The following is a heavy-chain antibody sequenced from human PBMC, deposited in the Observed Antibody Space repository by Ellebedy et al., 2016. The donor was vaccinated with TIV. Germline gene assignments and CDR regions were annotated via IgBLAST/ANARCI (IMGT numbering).Heavy chain of an antibody. CDR3: VKGGGSGWPFDF. V-gene: IGHV3-74*01. CDR2: INSDGSST. J-gene: IGHJ4*02. D-gene: IGHD6-19*01. CDR1: GFTFSSYW. Sequence: GESLKISXAASGFTFSSYWMHWVRQAPGKGLVWVSRINSDGSSTSYADSVKGRFTTSRDNAKNSLYLQMNSLRVDDTAIYYCVKGGGSGWPFDFWGQGTLVTVSS.